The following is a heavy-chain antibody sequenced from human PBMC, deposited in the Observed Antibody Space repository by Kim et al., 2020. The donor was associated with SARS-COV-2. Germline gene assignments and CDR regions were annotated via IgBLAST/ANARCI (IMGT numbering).Heavy chain of an antibody. CDR3: ARGPYSNSWSMNFDY. D-gene: IGHD6-13*01. V-gene: IGHV3-23*01. Sequence: ESVKGRVTISRDNSRNTWYLTVNSLRADDTAVYYCARGPYSNSWSMNFDYWGQGALVTVSS. J-gene: IGHJ4*02.